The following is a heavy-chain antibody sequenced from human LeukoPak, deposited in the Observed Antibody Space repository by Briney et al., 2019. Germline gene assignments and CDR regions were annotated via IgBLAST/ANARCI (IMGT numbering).Heavy chain of an antibody. V-gene: IGHV3-23*01. J-gene: IGHJ4*02. CDR1: GFTFSSYA. CDR2: ISGSGGST. CDR3: AKFVVVPAAKDYFDY. D-gene: IGHD2-2*01. Sequence: PGGSLRLSCAASGFTFSSYAMSWVRQAPGKGLEWVSAISGSGGSTYYADSVKGRFTVSRDNSKNTLYLQMNSLRAEDTAVYYCAKFVVVPAAKDYFDYWGQGTLVTVSS.